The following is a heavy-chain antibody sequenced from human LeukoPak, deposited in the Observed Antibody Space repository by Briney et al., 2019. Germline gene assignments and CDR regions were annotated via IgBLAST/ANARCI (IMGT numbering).Heavy chain of an antibody. Sequence: GASVKVSCKASGFTFTAYDLHWVRQAPGHGPEWMGRINTNSGDTNYGQKFQDRVTMTRDTSITTVYMELSRLTSDDTAVYYCARDRLSAAGRGGWGPGTLVTASS. CDR2: INTNSGDT. D-gene: IGHD6-13*01. V-gene: IGHV1-2*06. J-gene: IGHJ4*02. CDR3: ARDRLSAAGRGG. CDR1: GFTFTAYD.